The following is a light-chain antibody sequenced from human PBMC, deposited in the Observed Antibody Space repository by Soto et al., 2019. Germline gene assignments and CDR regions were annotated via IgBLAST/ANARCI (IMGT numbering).Light chain of an antibody. CDR3: QQYNNRPWT. CDR1: QSVGTN. Sequence: DIVMTQSPATLSVSPGERATLSCRASQSVGTNLAWYQQKPGQAPRLLIYGASTRATGIPARFSGSGSGTEFTLAISSLQSEDFAVYYCQQYNNRPWTFGQGTKVEIK. V-gene: IGKV3-15*01. J-gene: IGKJ1*01. CDR2: GAS.